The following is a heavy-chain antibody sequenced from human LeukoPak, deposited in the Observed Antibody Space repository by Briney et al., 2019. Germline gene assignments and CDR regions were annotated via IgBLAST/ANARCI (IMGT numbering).Heavy chain of an antibody. CDR1: GGTFSSYA. Sequence: ASVKVSCKASGGTFSSYAISWVRQAPGQGLEWMGGIIPIFGTANYAQKFQGRVTITADESTSTAYMELSSLRSEDTAVYYCASSPGTAVAVDYFQHWGQGTLVTVSS. J-gene: IGHJ1*01. CDR2: IIPIFGTA. V-gene: IGHV1-69*13. CDR3: ASSPGTAVAVDYFQH. D-gene: IGHD6-19*01.